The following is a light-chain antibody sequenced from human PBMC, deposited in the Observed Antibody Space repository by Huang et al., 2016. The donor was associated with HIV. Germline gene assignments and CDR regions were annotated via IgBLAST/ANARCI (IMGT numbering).Light chain of an antibody. CDR2: WAT. CDR1: QTVLYSLNKKNY. CDR3: LQYYSVPQT. J-gene: IGKJ1*01. V-gene: IGKV4-1*01. Sequence: DIVMTQSPDSLAVSPGERATINCKSSQTVLYSLNKKNYLAWFQQKPGRPPKLLIYWATTRESGVPDRFNGSGSGTDFTLTINNLQAEDVSVYFCLQYYSVPQTFGHGTKVEIK.